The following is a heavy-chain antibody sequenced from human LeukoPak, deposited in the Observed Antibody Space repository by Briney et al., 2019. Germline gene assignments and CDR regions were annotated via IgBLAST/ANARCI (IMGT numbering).Heavy chain of an antibody. V-gene: IGHV4-59*12. CDR1: GGSISSYY. Sequence: SETLSLTCTVSGGSISSYYWSWIRQPPGKGLEWIGYIYHSGSTYYNPSLKSRVTISVDRSKNQFSLKLSSVTAADTAVYYCARVVVATIFDPWGQGTLVTVSS. D-gene: IGHD5-12*01. CDR3: ARVVVATIFDP. J-gene: IGHJ5*02. CDR2: IYHSGST.